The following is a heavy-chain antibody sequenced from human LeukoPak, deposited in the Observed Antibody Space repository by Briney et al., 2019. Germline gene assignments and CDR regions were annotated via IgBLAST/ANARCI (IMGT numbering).Heavy chain of an antibody. D-gene: IGHD3-3*01. J-gene: IGHJ4*02. CDR3: ARSGSSVFWY. CDR2: IKEDGREK. Sequence: PGGSLRLSCAASGFTFSNYWMSWVRPAPEKGRERVANIKEDGREKYSLDSVKGQFTVSRDNIKNSLYLQINNLRVEDTAIYYCARSGSSVFWYWGQGTLVTVSS. CDR1: GFTFSNYW. V-gene: IGHV3-7*01.